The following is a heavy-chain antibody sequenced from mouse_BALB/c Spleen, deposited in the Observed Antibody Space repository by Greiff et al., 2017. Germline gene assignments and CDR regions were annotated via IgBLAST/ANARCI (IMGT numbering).Heavy chain of an antibody. CDR3: ERGEYTMITTGYYAMDY. D-gene: IGHD2-4*01. Sequence: EVQLQQSGPELEKPGASVKISCKASGYSFTGYNMNWVKQSNGKSLEWIGNIDPYYGGTSYNQKFKGHATLTVDKSSSTAYMQLKSLTSEDSAVYYWERGEYTMITTGYYAMDYWGQGTSVTVSS. V-gene: IGHV1-39*01. CDR1: GYSFTGYN. J-gene: IGHJ4*01. CDR2: IDPYYGGT.